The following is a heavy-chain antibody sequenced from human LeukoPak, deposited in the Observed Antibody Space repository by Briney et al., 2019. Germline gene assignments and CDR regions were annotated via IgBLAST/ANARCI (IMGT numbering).Heavy chain of an antibody. V-gene: IGHV4-34*01. D-gene: IGHD3-16*02. J-gene: IGHJ4*02. CDR1: GFTFSSYW. Sequence: GSLRLSCEASGFTFSSYWMSWIRQPPGKGLEWIGEINHSGSTNYNPSLKSRVTISVDTSKNQFSLKLSSVTAADTAVYYCARGNYDYVWGSYRRYYFDYWGQGTLVTVSS. CDR3: ARGNYDYVWGSYRRYYFDY. CDR2: INHSGST.